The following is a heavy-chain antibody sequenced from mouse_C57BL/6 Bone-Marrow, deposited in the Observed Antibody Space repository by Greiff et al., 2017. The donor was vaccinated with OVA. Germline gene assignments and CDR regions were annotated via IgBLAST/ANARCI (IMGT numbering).Heavy chain of an antibody. Sequence: VQLQESGPGLVQPSQSLSITCTVSGFSLTSYGVHWVRQSPGKGLEWLGVIWSGGSTDYNAAFISRLSISKDNSKSQVFFKMNSLQADDTAIYYCARNTYSNYVSWFAYWGQGTLVTVSA. V-gene: IGHV2-2*01. CDR3: ARNTYSNYVSWFAY. D-gene: IGHD2-5*01. CDR1: GFSLTSYG. CDR2: IWSGGST. J-gene: IGHJ3*01.